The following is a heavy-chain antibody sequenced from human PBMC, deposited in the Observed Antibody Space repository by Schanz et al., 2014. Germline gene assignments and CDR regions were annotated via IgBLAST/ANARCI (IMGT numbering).Heavy chain of an antibody. V-gene: IGHV3-48*01. CDR1: GITFSGYS. J-gene: IGHJ3*01. CDR2: ISGSSSTK. Sequence: EVQLVESGGGLAQPGGSLRLSCAASGITFSGYSMNWVRQAPGKGLEWVSYISGSSSTKYYADSVKGRFTISRDNAKKSLYLQINGRRAGDTAVYFCARDYKGDLYPPRHDAFDVWGQGTVVTVSS. CDR3: ARDYKGDLYPPRHDAFDV. D-gene: IGHD2-21*02.